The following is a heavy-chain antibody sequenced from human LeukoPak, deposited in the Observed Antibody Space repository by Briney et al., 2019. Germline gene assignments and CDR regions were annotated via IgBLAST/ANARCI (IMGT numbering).Heavy chain of an antibody. J-gene: IGHJ4*02. Sequence: SETLSLTCTVSGGSISSGGYYWSWIRQPAGKGLEWIGRIYTSGSTNYNPSLKSRVTISVDTSKNQFSLKLSSVTAADTAVYYCARVGDRVIGYFDYWGQGTLVTVSS. D-gene: IGHD2/OR15-2a*01. CDR1: GGSISSGGYY. CDR3: ARVGDRVIGYFDY. CDR2: IYTSGST. V-gene: IGHV4-61*02.